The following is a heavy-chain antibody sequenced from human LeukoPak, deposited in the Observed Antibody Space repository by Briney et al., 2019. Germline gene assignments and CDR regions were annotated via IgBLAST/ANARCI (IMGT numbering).Heavy chain of an antibody. J-gene: IGHJ5*02. CDR2: ISGSGGST. Sequence: GGSLRLSCAASGFTFSSYSMNWVRQAPGKGLEWVSAISGSGGSTYYADSVKGRFTISRDNSKNTLYLQMNSLRAEDTAVYYCARKYYYDPNWFDPWGQGTLVTVSS. V-gene: IGHV3-23*01. D-gene: IGHD3-22*01. CDR3: ARKYYYDPNWFDP. CDR1: GFTFSSYS.